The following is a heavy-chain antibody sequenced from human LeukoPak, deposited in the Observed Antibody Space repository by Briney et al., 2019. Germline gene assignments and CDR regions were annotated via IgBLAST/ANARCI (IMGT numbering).Heavy chain of an antibody. Sequence: SETLSLTCTVSGGSISSSSYYWGWIRQPPGKGLEWIGSIYYSGSTYYNPSLKSRVTISVDTSKNQFSLKLSSVTAADTAVYYCARGSYGFGSAYYFDYWGQGTLVTVSS. CDR3: ARGSYGFGSAYYFDY. CDR1: GGSISSSSYY. D-gene: IGHD5-18*01. V-gene: IGHV4-39*01. CDR2: IYYSGST. J-gene: IGHJ4*02.